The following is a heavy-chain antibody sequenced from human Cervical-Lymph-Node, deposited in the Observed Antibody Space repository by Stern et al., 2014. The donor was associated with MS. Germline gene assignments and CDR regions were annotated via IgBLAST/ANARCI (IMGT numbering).Heavy chain of an antibody. Sequence: QVQLVQSGAEVRKPGASVKVSCKASGYSFTTYYMHWVRQAPGQGLEWMGIINPRSGVKSYAQKFQGRVTLTRDTSTSTVHMELSSPRSEDTAVYYCARGESTLTGYLRVYNWLDPWGQGTLVTVSS. CDR1: GYSFTTYY. V-gene: IGHV1-46*01. CDR3: ARGESTLTGYLRVYNWLDP. J-gene: IGHJ5*02. CDR2: INPRSGVK. D-gene: IGHD3-9*01.